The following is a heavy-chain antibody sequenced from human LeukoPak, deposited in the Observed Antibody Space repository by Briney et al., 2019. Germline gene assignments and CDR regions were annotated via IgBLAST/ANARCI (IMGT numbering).Heavy chain of an antibody. D-gene: IGHD3-22*01. J-gene: IGHJ1*01. V-gene: IGHV1-2*02. CDR2: INPNSGGT. CDR1: GYTFTGYY. Sequence: ASVKVSCKASGYTFTGYYMHWVRQAPGQGLEWMGWINPNSGGTNYAQKFQGRVTMTRDTSISTAYMELSRLRSDDTAVYYCARGWGLYDRGVPGLFQHWGQGTLVTVSS. CDR3: ARGWGLYDRGVPGLFQH.